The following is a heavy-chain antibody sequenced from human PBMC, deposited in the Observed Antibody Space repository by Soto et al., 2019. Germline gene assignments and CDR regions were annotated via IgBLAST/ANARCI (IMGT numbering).Heavy chain of an antibody. CDR2: INSDGSST. V-gene: IGHV3-74*01. D-gene: IGHD2-2*01. CDR3: ARTLGYCISTSCTPYYYYGMDV. CDR1: GFTFSSYW. Sequence: PGGSLRLSCASSGFTFSSYWMHWVRQAPGKGLVWVSRINSDGSSTSYADSVKCRFTISRDNAKNSLYLQMNSLRAADTAVYYCARTLGYCISTSCTPYYYYGMDVWGQGTTVTVSS. J-gene: IGHJ6*02.